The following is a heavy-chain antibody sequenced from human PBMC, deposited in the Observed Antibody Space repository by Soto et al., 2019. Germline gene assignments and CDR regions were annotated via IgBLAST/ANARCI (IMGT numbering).Heavy chain of an antibody. J-gene: IGHJ4*02. CDR3: AKMYYYDSSGYNYFDY. CDR1: GFTFSSYA. CDR2: ISGSGCST. D-gene: IGHD3-22*01. V-gene: IGHV3-23*01. Sequence: EVQLLESGGGLVQPGGSLRLSCAASGFTFSSYAMSWVRQAPGKGLEGVSAISGSGCSTYYADSVKGRFTISRDNSKNTLYLQMNSLRAEDTSVYYCAKMYYYDSSGYNYFDYWGQGTLVTVSS.